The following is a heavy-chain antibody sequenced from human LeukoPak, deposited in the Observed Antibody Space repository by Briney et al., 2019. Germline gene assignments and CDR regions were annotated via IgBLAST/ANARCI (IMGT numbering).Heavy chain of an antibody. Sequence: SETLSLTCTVSGGSISSYYWSWIRQPPGKGLEWIGYIHYSGSTNYNPSLKSRVTISVDTSKNQFSLKLSSVTAADTAVYYCAREAEGTSDYWGQGTLVTVSS. J-gene: IGHJ4*02. V-gene: IGHV4-59*01. CDR1: GGSISSYY. CDR3: AREAEGTSDY. CDR2: IHYSGST. D-gene: IGHD3-10*01.